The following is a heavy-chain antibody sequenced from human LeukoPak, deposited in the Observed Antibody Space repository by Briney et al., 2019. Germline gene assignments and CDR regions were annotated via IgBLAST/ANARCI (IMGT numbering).Heavy chain of an antibody. V-gene: IGHV3-64D*09. D-gene: IGHD4-17*01. CDR2: ISSNGGST. CDR3: VKDGTVTTSSGYFDL. Sequence: GGSLRLSCSAPGFTFNSYAMHWVRQAPGKGLEYVSAISSNGGSTYYADSVKGRFTISRDNSKNTLYLQMSSLRAEDTAVYYCVKDGTVTTSSGYFDLWGRGTLVTVSS. J-gene: IGHJ2*01. CDR1: GFTFNSYA.